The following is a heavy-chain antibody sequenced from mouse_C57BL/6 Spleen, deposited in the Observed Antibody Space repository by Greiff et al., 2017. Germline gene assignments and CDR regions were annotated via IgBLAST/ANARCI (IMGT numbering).Heavy chain of an antibody. CDR3: ARDAMDY. Sequence: QVQLQQSGAELVRPGASVKLSCKASGYTFTDYYINWVKQRPGQGLEWIARIYPGSGNTYYNEKFKGKATLTAEKSSSTAYMQLSSLTSEDSAVYFYARDAMDYWGQGTSVTVSS. CDR2: IYPGSGNT. CDR1: GYTFTDYY. V-gene: IGHV1-76*01. J-gene: IGHJ4*01.